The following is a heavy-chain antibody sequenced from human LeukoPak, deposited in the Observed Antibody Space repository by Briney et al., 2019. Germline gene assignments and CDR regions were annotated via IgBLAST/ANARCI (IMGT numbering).Heavy chain of an antibody. Sequence: GGSLRLSCAASGFTFSSYWMSWVRQAPGKGLEWVANIKQDGSEKYYVDSVKGRFTISRDNAKNSLYLQMNSLRAEDTAVYYCARDRDYDILTGYFVYWGQGTLVTVSS. D-gene: IGHD3-9*01. CDR2: IKQDGSEK. CDR1: GFTFSSYW. J-gene: IGHJ4*02. CDR3: ARDRDYDILTGYFVY. V-gene: IGHV3-7*01.